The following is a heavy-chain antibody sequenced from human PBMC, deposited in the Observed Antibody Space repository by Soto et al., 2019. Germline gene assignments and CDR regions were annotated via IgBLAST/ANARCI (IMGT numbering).Heavy chain of an antibody. CDR2: FDPEDGET. J-gene: IGHJ6*02. V-gene: IGHV1-24*01. D-gene: IGHD3-10*01. CDR1: GYTLTELS. Sequence: ASVKVSCKVSGYTLTELSMHWVRQAPGKGLEWMGGFDPEDGETIYAQKFQGRVTMTEDTSTDTAYMELSSLRSEDTAVYYCATSITMVRGPSYYYYGMDVWGQGTTVTVSS. CDR3: ATSITMVRGPSYYYYGMDV.